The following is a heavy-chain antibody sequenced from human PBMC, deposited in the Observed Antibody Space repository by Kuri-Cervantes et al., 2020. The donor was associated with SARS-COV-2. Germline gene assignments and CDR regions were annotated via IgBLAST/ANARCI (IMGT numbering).Heavy chain of an antibody. CDR2: INSDGSST. CDR1: GFTFSDYY. CDR3: ARVCSGGSCYRY. D-gene: IGHD2-15*01. V-gene: IGHV3-74*01. J-gene: IGHJ4*02. Sequence: GESLKISCAASGFTFSDYYMSWVRQAPGKGLVWVSRINSDGSSTSYADSVKGRFTISRDNAKNTLYLQMNSLRAEDTAVYYCARVCSGGSCYRYWGQGTLVTVSS.